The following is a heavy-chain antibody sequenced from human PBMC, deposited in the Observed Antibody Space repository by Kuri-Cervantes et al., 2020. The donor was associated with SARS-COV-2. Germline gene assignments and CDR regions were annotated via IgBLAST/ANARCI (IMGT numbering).Heavy chain of an antibody. CDR1: GFTFSSYW. V-gene: IGHV3-23*01. CDR3: TSGRIADRLGAFDI. J-gene: IGHJ3*02. D-gene: IGHD2-21*01. CDR2: ISGSGGST. Sequence: GGSLRLSCAASGFTFSSYWMSWVRQAPGKGLEWVSAISGSGGSTYYADSVKGRFTISRDNSKNTLYLQMNSLRAEDTAVYYCTSGRIADRLGAFDIWGQGTMVTVSS.